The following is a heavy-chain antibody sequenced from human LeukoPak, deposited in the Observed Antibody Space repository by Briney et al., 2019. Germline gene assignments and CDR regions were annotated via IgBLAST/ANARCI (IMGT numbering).Heavy chain of an antibody. CDR3: ARDRPGGSSLDY. V-gene: IGHV4-61*02. D-gene: IGHD6-13*01. J-gene: IGHJ4*02. CDR2: IYTSGRT. CDR1: GGSISSGSYY. Sequence: SETLSLTCTVSGGSISSGSYYWSWIRQPAGKGLEWIGRIYTSGRTNYNPSLKSRVTISADTSKNQFSLNLSSVTAADTAVYYCARDRPGGSSLDYWGQGILVTVSS.